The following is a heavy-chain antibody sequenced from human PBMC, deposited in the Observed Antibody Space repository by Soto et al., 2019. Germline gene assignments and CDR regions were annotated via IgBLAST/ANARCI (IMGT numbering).Heavy chain of an antibody. Sequence: SETLCLTCALYGGSFIGYYWSLIRQPPGKGLEWIGEINHSGSTNYNPSLKSRVTISVDTSKNQFSLKLSSVTAADTAVYYCARGANRVGSSTSYIYAVQLDYYYMDVWGKGTTVTVS. D-gene: IGHD2-2*01. CDR3: ARGANRVGSSTSYIYAVQLDYYYMDV. CDR2: INHSGST. CDR1: GGSFIGYY. V-gene: IGHV4-34*01. J-gene: IGHJ6*03.